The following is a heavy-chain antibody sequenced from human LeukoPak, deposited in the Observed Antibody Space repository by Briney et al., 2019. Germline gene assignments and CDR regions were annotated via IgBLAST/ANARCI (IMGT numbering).Heavy chain of an antibody. V-gene: IGHV4-38-2*02. CDR3: ARLRYFDWSFPAFFDY. Sequence: SETLSLTCTVSNYSISSGYYWGWIRQPPGKGLEWIGNIYHSGSNYYNPSLKSRVTISVDLSKNQFSLKLTSVTAADTAVYYCARLRYFDWSFPAFFDYWGQGTLVTVSS. CDR1: NYSISSGYY. D-gene: IGHD3-9*01. CDR2: IYHSGSN. J-gene: IGHJ4*02.